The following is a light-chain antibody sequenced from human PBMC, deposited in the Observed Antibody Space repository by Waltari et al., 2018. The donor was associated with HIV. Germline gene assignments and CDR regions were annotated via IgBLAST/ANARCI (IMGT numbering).Light chain of an antibody. CDR2: DAF. J-gene: IGKJ2*01. CDR3: QQRSNWPPGST. CDR1: QSVSTY. V-gene: IGKV3-11*01. Sequence: EIVLTQSTATLSLFSGERATLSCRASQSVSTYLAWYQQKPGQAPRLLIYDAFYRAAGIPARFSGSGSGTDFTLTISNLEPEDSAVYYCQQRSNWPPGSTFGQGTKLEI.